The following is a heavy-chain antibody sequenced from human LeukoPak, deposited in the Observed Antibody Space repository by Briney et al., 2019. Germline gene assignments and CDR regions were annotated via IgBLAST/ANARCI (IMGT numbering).Heavy chain of an antibody. CDR3: ARMRGYSLGYWYLDV. J-gene: IGHJ2*01. D-gene: IGHD5-18*01. V-gene: IGHV1-8*01. Sequence: ASVKVSCKAAGYTFTSHDINWVRQAAGQGLAWMGWMNPTSGYTGYAQKFQGRITLTRDTSISTAYMELSSLRSDDTAVYYCARMRGYSLGYWYLDVWGRGTLVSVSS. CDR1: GYTFTSHD. CDR2: MNPTSGYT.